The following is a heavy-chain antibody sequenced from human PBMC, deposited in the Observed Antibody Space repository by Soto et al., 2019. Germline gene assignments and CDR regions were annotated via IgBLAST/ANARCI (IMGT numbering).Heavy chain of an antibody. CDR2: IYVTGAV. Sequence: SETLSLTCSVSGAALNSGNDYWSWIRQVPGKGLEWIGHIYVTGAVDXNPSLRDRITISQDTSERXFSLNLRLVTAADMAVYYCARLRIXXXXYKWFDPXXXGTLVXXSS. CDR1: GAALNSGNDY. J-gene: IGHJ5*02. V-gene: IGHV4-31*03. CDR3: ARLRIXXXXYKWFDP.